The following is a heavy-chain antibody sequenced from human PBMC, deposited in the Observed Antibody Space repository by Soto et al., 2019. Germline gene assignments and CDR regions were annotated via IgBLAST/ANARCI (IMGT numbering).Heavy chain of an antibody. D-gene: IGHD3-10*01. CDR3: ARSPDYYGSGSYYFDY. CDR2: IYYSGST. V-gene: IGHV4-61*08. Sequence: SETLSLTCTVSGGSIRSDDSYWSWIRQPPGKGLEWIGYIYYSGSTNYNPSLKSRVTISVDTSKNQFSLKLSSVTAADTAVYYCARSPDYYGSGSYYFDYWGQGTLVTVSS. CDR1: GGSIRSDDSY. J-gene: IGHJ4*02.